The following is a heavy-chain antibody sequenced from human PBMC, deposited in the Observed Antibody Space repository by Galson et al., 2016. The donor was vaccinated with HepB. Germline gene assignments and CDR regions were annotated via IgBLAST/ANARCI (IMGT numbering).Heavy chain of an antibody. CDR1: GGSISRYY. D-gene: IGHD3-9*01. V-gene: IGHV4-59*01. CDR2: IFYTGST. J-gene: IGHJ5*02. CDR3: ARDFDPFDP. Sequence: ETLSLTCEVSGGSISRYYWSWIRQPPGKGLEWIGYIFYTGSTKYNPSLKSRVTISVDTSKNQFSLKLSSVTAADTAIYYCARDFDPFDPWAREPWSPSPQ.